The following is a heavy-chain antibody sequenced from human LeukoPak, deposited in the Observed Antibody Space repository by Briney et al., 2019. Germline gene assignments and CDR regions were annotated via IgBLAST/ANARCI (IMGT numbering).Heavy chain of an antibody. Sequence: PGGSLRLSCAASGFTFSNAWMSWVRQAPGKGLEWVGRIKSKTDGGTTDYAAPVKGRFTISRDDSKNTLYLQMNSLKTEDTAVYYCTTVETVITSYYYYGMDVWGQGTTVTVSS. CDR1: GFTFSNAW. J-gene: IGHJ6*02. V-gene: IGHV3-15*01. D-gene: IGHD3-22*01. CDR2: IKSKTDGGTT. CDR3: TTVETVITSYYYYGMDV.